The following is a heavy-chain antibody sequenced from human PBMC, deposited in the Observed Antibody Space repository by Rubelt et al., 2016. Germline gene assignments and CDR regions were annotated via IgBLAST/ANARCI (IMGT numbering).Heavy chain of an antibody. D-gene: IGHD1-26*01. J-gene: IGHJ3*02. CDR1: GYSISNGYY. V-gene: IGHV4-38-2*02. Sequence: QVQLQESGPGLVKPSETLSLTCSVSGYSISNGYYWGWIRQPPGKGLEWIGSIYHSGSTYYNPSLKSRVTISVDTSKKQFAREVRFVTAADTAVYYCARSQTGATLDAFDIWGQGTMVTVSS. CDR2: IYHSGST. CDR3: ARSQTGATLDAFDI.